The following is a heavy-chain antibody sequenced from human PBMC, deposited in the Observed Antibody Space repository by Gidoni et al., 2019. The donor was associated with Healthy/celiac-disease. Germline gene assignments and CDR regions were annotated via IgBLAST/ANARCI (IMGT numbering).Heavy chain of an antibody. V-gene: IGHV3-43D*04. J-gene: IGHJ4*02. D-gene: IGHD3-22*01. CDR1: GFTFDAYA. CDR2: ISWDAGST. Sequence: EVQLVESGGVVVQPGGSLRLSCEASGFTFDAYALHWVRQAPGKGLEWVSLISWDAGSTYYADSVKGRFTISRDNSKNSLYLQMNSLRAEDTAFYYCAKDFGSSGYYSFFAYWGQGTLVTVSS. CDR3: AKDFGSSGYYSFFAY.